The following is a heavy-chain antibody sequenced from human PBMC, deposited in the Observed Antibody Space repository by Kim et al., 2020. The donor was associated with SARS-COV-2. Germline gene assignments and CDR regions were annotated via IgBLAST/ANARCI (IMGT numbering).Heavy chain of an antibody. CDR3: ARARGPYYDILTGYNY. D-gene: IGHD3-9*01. CDR2: ISSSGSTI. CDR1: GFTFSSYE. Sequence: GGYLRLSCAASGFTFSSYEMNWVRQAPGKGLEWVSYISSSGSTIYYADSVKGRFTISRDNAKNSLYLQMNSLRAEDTAVYYCARARGPYYDILTGYNYWGQGTLVTVSS. V-gene: IGHV3-48*03. J-gene: IGHJ4*02.